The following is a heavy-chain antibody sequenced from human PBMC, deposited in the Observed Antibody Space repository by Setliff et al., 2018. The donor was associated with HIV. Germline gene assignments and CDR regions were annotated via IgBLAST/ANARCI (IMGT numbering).Heavy chain of an antibody. V-gene: IGHV4-34*01. Sequence: SETLSLTCAVYGGSFSGYYWSWVRQPPGKGLEWIGEINHSGSTHYSPSLKSRVTIAVDSSKNQFSLKLTSLTAADTAVYYCARFKYYNFWSGPGNYFDYWGQGTLVA. J-gene: IGHJ4*02. CDR3: ARFKYYNFWSGPGNYFDY. CDR1: GGSFSGYY. CDR2: INHSGST. D-gene: IGHD3-3*01.